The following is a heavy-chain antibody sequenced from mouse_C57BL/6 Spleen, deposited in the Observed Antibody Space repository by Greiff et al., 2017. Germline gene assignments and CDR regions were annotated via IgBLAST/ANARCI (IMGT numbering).Heavy chain of an antibody. CDR1: GYTFTRYW. V-gene: IGHV1-55*01. J-gene: IGHJ4*01. CDR3: ARLGRNYAMDY. D-gene: IGHD4-1*01. CDR2: IYPGSGST. Sequence: QVQLQQSGAELVKPGASVKMSCKASGYTFTRYWITWVKQRPGQGLAWIGDIYPGSGSTNYNEKFKSKATLTVDTSSSTAYMQLSSLTSEDSAVYYCARLGRNYAMDYWGQGTSVTVSS.